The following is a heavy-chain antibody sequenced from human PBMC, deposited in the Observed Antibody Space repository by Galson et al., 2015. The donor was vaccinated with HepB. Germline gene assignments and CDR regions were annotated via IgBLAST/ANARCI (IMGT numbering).Heavy chain of an antibody. CDR3: AFGGVVVPASTRQDAFDI. J-gene: IGHJ3*02. Sequence: SVKVSCKASGYTFTNYYMHGVRQAPGQRLEWLGIINPSGGYTSYAQKFQGRVTMTRDTSTSTVYMELSSLRSEDTAVYYCAFGGVVVPASTRQDAFDIWGQGTMVTVSS. V-gene: IGHV1-46*03. D-gene: IGHD2-2*01. CDR1: GYTFTNYY. CDR2: INPSGGYT.